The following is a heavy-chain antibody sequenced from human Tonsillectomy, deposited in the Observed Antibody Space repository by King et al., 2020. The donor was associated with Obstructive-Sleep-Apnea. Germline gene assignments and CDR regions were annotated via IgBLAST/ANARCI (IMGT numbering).Heavy chain of an antibody. Sequence: HVQLQESGPGLVKPSETLSLTCTVSGGSISSYYWSWIRQPPGKGLEWIGYIYYSGSTNYNPSLKSRVTISVDTSKNQFSLKLSSVTAADTAVYYCARHTLGDYSKDEGGFDYWGQGTLVTVSS. D-gene: IGHD4-11*01. V-gene: IGHV4-59*08. CDR2: IYYSGST. CDR1: GGSISSYY. J-gene: IGHJ4*02. CDR3: ARHTLGDYSKDEGGFDY.